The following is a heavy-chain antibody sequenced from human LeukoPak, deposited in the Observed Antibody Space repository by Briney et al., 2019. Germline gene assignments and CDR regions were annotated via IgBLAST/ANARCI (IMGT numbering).Heavy chain of an antibody. V-gene: IGHV3-30*02. D-gene: IGHD2-15*01. CDR1: GFTFSSYG. CDR2: IRYDGSNK. Sequence: PGGSLRLSCAASGFTFSSYGMHWVRQAPGKGLEWVAFIRYDGSNKYYADSVKGRFTISRDNSKNTLYLQMNSLRAEDTAVYYCAKDRGLAGLSYYFDYWGQGTLVTVSS. CDR3: AKDRGLAGLSYYFDY. J-gene: IGHJ4*02.